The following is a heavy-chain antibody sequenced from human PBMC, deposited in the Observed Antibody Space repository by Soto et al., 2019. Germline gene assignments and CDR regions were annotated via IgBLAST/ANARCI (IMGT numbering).Heavy chain of an antibody. V-gene: IGHV4-39*01. CDR1: GGSISSSSYY. Sequence: PSETLSLTCTVSGGSISSSSYYWGWIRQPPGKGLEWIGSIYYSGSTYYNPSLKSRVTISVDTSKNQFSLKLSSVTAADTAVYYCARTRITMVRGVNYYYYYYMDVWGKGTTVTVSS. CDR2: IYYSGST. CDR3: ARTRITMVRGVNYYYYYYMDV. J-gene: IGHJ6*03. D-gene: IGHD3-10*01.